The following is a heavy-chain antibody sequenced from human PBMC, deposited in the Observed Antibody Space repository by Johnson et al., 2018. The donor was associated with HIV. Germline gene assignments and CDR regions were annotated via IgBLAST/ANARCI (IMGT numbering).Heavy chain of an antibody. V-gene: IGHV3-15*01. J-gene: IGHJ3*02. Sequence: VQLVESGGGVVQPGRSLRLSCAASGFTFSSYAMHWVRQAPGKGLEWVGRIKSKTDGGTTDYAAPVKGRFTISSDDSKNTLYLQMNSLKTEDTAVYSCTNPDTAMATGAFDIWGQGTMVTVSS. CDR3: TNPDTAMATGAFDI. CDR1: GFTFSSYA. CDR2: IKSKTDGGTT. D-gene: IGHD5-18*01.